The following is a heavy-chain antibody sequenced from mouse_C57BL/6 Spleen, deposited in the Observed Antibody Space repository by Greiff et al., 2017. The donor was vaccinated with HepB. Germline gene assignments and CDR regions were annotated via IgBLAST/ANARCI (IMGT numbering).Heavy chain of an antibody. J-gene: IGHJ4*01. V-gene: IGHV5-17*01. Sequence: EVQRVESGGGLVKPGGSLKLSCAASGFTFSDYGMHWVRQAPEKGLEWVAYISSGSSTIYYADTVKGRFTISRVNAKNTLFLQMTSLRSEDTAMYYCARSLPLYAMDYWGQGTSVTVSS. CDR3: ARSLPLYAMDY. D-gene: IGHD6-5*01. CDR2: ISSGSSTI. CDR1: GFTFSDYG.